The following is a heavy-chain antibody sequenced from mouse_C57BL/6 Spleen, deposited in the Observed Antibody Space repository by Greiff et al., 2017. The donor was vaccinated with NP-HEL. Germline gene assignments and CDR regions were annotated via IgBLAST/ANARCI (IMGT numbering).Heavy chain of an antibody. Sequence: DVMLVESGGGLVKPGGSLKLSCAASGFTFSSYAMSWVRQTPEKRLEWVATISDGGSYTYYPDNVKGRFTISRDNAKNNLYLQMSHLKSEDTAMYYCARDGAGRDFDYWGQGTTLTVSS. D-gene: IGHD3-3*01. CDR3: ARDGAGRDFDY. CDR2: ISDGGSYT. CDR1: GFTFSSYA. V-gene: IGHV5-4*01. J-gene: IGHJ2*01.